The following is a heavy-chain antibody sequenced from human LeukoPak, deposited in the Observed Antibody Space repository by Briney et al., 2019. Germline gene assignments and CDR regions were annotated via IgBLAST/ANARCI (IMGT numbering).Heavy chain of an antibody. Sequence: SETLSLTCAVYSGSFSGYYWSWIRQPLGKGLEWIGEINHSGSTNYNPSLKSRVTISVDTSKNQFSLKLSSVTAADTAVYYCARVNVYMTYYYYMDVWGKGTTVTISS. D-gene: IGHD2-8*01. J-gene: IGHJ6*03. CDR3: ARVNVYMTYYYYMDV. CDR1: SGSFSGYY. V-gene: IGHV4-34*01. CDR2: INHSGST.